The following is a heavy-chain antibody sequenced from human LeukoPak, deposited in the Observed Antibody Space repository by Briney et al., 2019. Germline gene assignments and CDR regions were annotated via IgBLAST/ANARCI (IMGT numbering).Heavy chain of an antibody. D-gene: IGHD1-26*01. J-gene: IGHJ4*02. CDR3: ARGPIIAGGSLFHY. CDR2: VYFSGST. Sequence: PSETLSLTCTVSGGSLGGDRFYWSRIRQSAGKGLEWIGRVYFSGSTNYNPSLKSRATISVDMARNQFSLKLTSVAAADTAVYYCARGPIIAGGSLFHYWGQGTLITVSS. CDR1: GGSLGGDRFY. V-gene: IGHV4-61*02.